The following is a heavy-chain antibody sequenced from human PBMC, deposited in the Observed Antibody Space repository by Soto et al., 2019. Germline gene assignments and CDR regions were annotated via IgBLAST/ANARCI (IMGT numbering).Heavy chain of an antibody. CDR2: VYATGTS. V-gene: IGHV4-4*07. J-gene: IGHJ5*02. CDR3: VRDGSKTLRDCFDP. D-gene: IGHD4-17*01. Sequence: SETLYLTCIVSGGSMSKFYWSWIRKAAGKGLEWMGRVYATGTSDYNPSLRSRIAMSVDISKKTFSLRLRSVTAADTGVYYCVRDGSKTLRDCFDPWGQGILVTVSS. CDR1: GGSMSKFY.